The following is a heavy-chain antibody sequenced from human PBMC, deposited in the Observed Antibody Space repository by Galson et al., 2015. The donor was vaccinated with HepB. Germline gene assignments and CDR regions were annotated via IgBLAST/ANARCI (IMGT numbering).Heavy chain of an antibody. Sequence: LSLTCAVYDGSFSGYYWSWIRQPPGKGLEWIGEINHSGSTNYNPSLKSRVTISVDTSKNQFSLKLSSVTAADTAVYYCAYYDFWSGFDYWGQGTLVTVSS. D-gene: IGHD3-3*01. CDR1: DGSFSGYY. CDR3: AYYDFWSGFDY. J-gene: IGHJ4*02. V-gene: IGHV4-34*01. CDR2: INHSGST.